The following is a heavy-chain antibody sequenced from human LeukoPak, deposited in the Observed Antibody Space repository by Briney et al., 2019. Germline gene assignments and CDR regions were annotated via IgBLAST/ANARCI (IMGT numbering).Heavy chain of an antibody. V-gene: IGHV4-34*01. CDR2: INHSGST. CDR3: ARDGAHYDILTGSVLYYYYYGMDV. J-gene: IGHJ6*02. Sequence: SETLSLTCAVYGGPFSHYYWTWIRQPPGKRLEWIGEINHSGSTNYNPSLKSRVTISVDTSKNQFSLKLSSVTAADTAAYYCARDGAHYDILTGSVLYYYYYGMDVWGQGTTVTVSS. CDR1: GGPFSHYY. D-gene: IGHD3-9*01.